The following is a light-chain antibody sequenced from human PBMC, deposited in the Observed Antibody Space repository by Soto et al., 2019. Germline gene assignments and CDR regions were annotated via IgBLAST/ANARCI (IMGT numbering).Light chain of an antibody. CDR1: QSVSSN. CDR3: QQYNSWPPIT. CDR2: GAS. Sequence: EIVMTQSPATLSVSPGERATLSCRASQSVSSNLAWYQQKPGQAPRLLIYGASTRATGIPARFSGSGSGTELTLTISSLQSEDSAVYYCQQYNSWPPITFGQGTRLEIK. V-gene: IGKV3-15*01. J-gene: IGKJ5*01.